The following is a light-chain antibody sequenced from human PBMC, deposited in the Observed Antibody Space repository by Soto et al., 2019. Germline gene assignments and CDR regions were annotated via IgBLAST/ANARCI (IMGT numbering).Light chain of an antibody. CDR1: QSVSSSY. CDR2: GAS. J-gene: IGKJ1*01. CDR3: QQYGSSPPQT. V-gene: IGKV3-20*01. Sequence: EIVLTQSPGTLSLSPGERATLSCRASQSVSSSYLAWYQQNPGQAPRLLIYGASSRATGIPDRFSGSGSGTDFTLTISRLEPEDFAVYYCQQYGSSPPQTFGQGTKVDIK.